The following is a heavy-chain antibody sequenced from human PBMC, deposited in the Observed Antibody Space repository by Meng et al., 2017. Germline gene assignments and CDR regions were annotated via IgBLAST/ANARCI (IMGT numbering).Heavy chain of an antibody. CDR3: ARDHSGSCDY. V-gene: IGHV3-30*19. CDR2: ISYDGSNK. D-gene: IGHD1-26*01. J-gene: IGHJ4*02. Sequence: GHLVEAGGGVVQPGRSLRLSCAASGFTFSRYGMHWVRQAPGKGLEWVEVISYDGSNKYYADSVKGRFTISRDNSKNTLYLQMNSLRAEDTAVYYCARDHSGSCDYWGQGTLVTVSS. CDR1: GFTFSRYG.